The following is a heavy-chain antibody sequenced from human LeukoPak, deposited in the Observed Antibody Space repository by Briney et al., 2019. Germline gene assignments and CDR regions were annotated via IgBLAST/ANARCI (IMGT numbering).Heavy chain of an antibody. D-gene: IGHD2-2*01. CDR3: ARGRSIVVVPAATKGAFDI. J-gene: IGHJ3*02. CDR1: GGSISSGSYY. CDR2: IYTSGST. Sequence: SETLSLTCTVSGGSISSGSYYWSWIRQPAGKGLEWIGRIYTSGSTNYNPSLKSRVTISVDTSKNQFSLKLSSVTAADTAVYYCARGRSIVVVPAATKGAFDIWGQGTMVTVSS. V-gene: IGHV4-61*02.